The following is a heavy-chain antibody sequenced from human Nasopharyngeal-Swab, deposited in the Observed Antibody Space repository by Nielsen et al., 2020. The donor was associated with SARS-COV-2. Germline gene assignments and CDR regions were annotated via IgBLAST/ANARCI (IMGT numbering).Heavy chain of an antibody. Sequence: GESLKISCAASGFTFSSYAMSRVRQAPGKGLEWVSAISGSGGSTYYADSVKGRFTISRDNSKNTLYLQMNSLRAEDTAVYYCAKDHSMITFGGVIVIGWYFDLWGRGTLVTVSS. CDR1: GFTFSSYA. V-gene: IGHV3-23*01. J-gene: IGHJ2*01. CDR2: ISGSGGST. CDR3: AKDHSMITFGGVIVIGWYFDL. D-gene: IGHD3-16*02.